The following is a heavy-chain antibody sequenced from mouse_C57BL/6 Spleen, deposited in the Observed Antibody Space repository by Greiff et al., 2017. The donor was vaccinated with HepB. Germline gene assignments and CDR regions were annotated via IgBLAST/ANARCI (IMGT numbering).Heavy chain of an antibody. CDR3: ARQSWLLRRDYFDY. CDR2: ISSGGSYT. D-gene: IGHD2-3*01. J-gene: IGHJ2*01. CDR1: GFTFSSYG. Sequence: DVKLVESGGDLVKPGGSLKLSCAASGFTFSSYGMSWVRQTPDKRLEWVATISSGGSYTYYPDSVKGRFTISRDNAKNTLYLQMSSLKSEDTAMYYCARQSWLLRRDYFDYWGQGTTLTVSS. V-gene: IGHV5-6*02.